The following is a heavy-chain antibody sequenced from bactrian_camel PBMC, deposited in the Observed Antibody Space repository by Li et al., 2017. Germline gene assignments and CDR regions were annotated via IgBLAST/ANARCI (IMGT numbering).Heavy chain of an antibody. CDR2: INSRGDST. Sequence: VQLVESGGDLVQPGGSLRLSCAASGFTFSNYAMTWVRQAPGKGLEWVSGINSRGDSTYYADSVKGRFTISRDNATNTVYLQMNSLKPEDTAVYYCVSLVGRPLVHQGTQVTVS. CDR1: GFTFSNYA. V-gene: IGHV3S40*01. J-gene: IGHJ4*01. D-gene: IGHD2*01.